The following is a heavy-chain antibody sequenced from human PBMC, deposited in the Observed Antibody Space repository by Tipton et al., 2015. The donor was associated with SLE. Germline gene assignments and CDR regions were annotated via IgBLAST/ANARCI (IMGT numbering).Heavy chain of an antibody. CDR2: IYYSGST. V-gene: IGHV4-39*02. Sequence: TLSLTCTVSGGSISSSSYYWGWIRQPPGKGLEWIGSIYYSGSTYYNPSLKSRVTISVDTSKNQFSLKLSSVTAADTAVYYCAREGQLGGIDYWGQGTLVTVSS. J-gene: IGHJ4*02. CDR1: GGSISSSSYY. CDR3: AREGQLGGIDY. D-gene: IGHD6-6*01.